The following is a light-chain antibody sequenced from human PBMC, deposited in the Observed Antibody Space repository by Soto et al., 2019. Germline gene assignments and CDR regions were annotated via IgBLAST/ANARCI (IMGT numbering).Light chain of an antibody. CDR2: EVS. Sequence: QSALTQPASVSGSPGQSITISCTGTSSDVGGYNYVSWYQQYPGKAPKLMIYEVSNRPLGVSNHFSASKSGNTASLTISGLQAEDEADYCCSSYTSSNTVIFGGGTKLTVL. V-gene: IGLV2-14*01. CDR1: SSDVGGYNY. CDR3: SSYTSSNTVI. J-gene: IGLJ2*01.